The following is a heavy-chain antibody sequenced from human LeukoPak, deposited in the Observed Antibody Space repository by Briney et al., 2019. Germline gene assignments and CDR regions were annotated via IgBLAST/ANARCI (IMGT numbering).Heavy chain of an antibody. Sequence: TGGSLRLSCAASGSTFSSFVMSWVRQAPGKGLEWVSAISAGGGGTYYADSVKGRFTISRDNSKNTLSLQMNSLRAEDTAVYYCTKGERVATMTNSGYWGQGTLVTVSS. V-gene: IGHV3-23*01. J-gene: IGHJ4*02. CDR3: TKGERVATMTNSGY. CDR2: ISAGGGGT. D-gene: IGHD5-12*01. CDR1: GSTFSSFV.